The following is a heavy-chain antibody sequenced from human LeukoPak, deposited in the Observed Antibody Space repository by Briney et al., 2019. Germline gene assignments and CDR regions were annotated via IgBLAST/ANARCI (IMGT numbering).Heavy chain of an antibody. CDR2: INHSGST. D-gene: IGHD2-2*01. CDR1: GGSFSGYY. Sequence: PSETLSLTCAVYGGSFSGYYWSWIRQPPGKGLEWIGEINHSGSTNYNPSLKSRVTMSLDTSKNQFSLKLSSVTAADTAVYYCARGGFGCSSSSCSNWFDPWGRGTLVTASS. J-gene: IGHJ5*02. V-gene: IGHV4-34*01. CDR3: ARGGFGCSSSSCSNWFDP.